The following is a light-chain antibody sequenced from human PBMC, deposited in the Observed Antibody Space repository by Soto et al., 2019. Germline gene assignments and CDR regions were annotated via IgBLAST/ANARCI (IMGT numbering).Light chain of an antibody. V-gene: IGKV1-5*03. CDR3: HEYNDNWT. CDR1: QSISSW. CDR2: KAS. Sequence: DIHITHAPSTLSAALGDRVTITCRASQSISSWLAWYQQKPGKAPKLLIYKASTLQSGVPSRFSGSGSGTEFTLAISSLQPDDSATYYCHEYNDNWTFGQGTKV. J-gene: IGKJ1*01.